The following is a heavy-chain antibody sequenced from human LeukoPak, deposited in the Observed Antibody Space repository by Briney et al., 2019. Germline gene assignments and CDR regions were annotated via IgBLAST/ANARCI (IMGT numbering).Heavy chain of an antibody. J-gene: IGHJ3*02. V-gene: IGHV3-48*03. D-gene: IGHD5-12*01. Sequence: GGSLRLSCAASGFSFSTYEMNWVRQAPGKGLEWVSYISSSGSTTYYANSVKGRFTISRDNAKNSLYLQMNSLRAEDTAVYYCARVWWLRSRIPDAFDIWGQGTMVTVSS. CDR2: ISSSGSTT. CDR3: ARVWWLRSRIPDAFDI. CDR1: GFSFSTYE.